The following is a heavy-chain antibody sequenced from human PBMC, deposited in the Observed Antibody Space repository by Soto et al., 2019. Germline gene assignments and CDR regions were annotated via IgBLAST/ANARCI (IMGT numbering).Heavy chain of an antibody. V-gene: IGHV1-3*01. Sequence: ASVKPSCKASGYSNMINAIHWVRQAPGQSLEWMGWINGVNGNTKYSQKLQGRVTITRDTSASTAYMELSSLRSEDMAVYYCARGGFTFVDIDYWGQGTLLTVSS. CDR3: ARGGFTFVDIDY. J-gene: IGHJ4*02. CDR1: GYSNMINA. D-gene: IGHD3-10*01. CDR2: INGVNGNT.